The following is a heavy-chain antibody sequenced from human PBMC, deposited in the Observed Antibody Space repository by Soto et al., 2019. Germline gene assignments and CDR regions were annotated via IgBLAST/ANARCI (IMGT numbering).Heavy chain of an antibody. CDR3: AKDLSFCSSTSCYDWFDP. CDR1: GFTFSSYA. J-gene: IGHJ5*02. Sequence: GGSLRLSCAASGFTFSSYAMSWVRQAPGKELEWVSAISGSGGSTYYADSVKGRFTISRDNSKNTLYLQMNSLRAEDTAVYYCAKDLSFCSSTSCYDWFDPWGQGTLVTVSS. V-gene: IGHV3-23*01. D-gene: IGHD2-2*01. CDR2: ISGSGGST.